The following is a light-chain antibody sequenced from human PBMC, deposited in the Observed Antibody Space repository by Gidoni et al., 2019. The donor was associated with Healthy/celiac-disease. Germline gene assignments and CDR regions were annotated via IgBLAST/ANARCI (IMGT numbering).Light chain of an antibody. CDR2: KDR. CDR1: ALPKQY. CDR3: QSADSSGTWV. V-gene: IGLV3-25*03. Sequence: SYELTQPPSVSVSPGQTARITFSGDALPKQYAYWYQQKPGQAPVLVIYKDRERPSGIPERFSGSSSGTTVTLTISGVQAEDEADYYCQSADSSGTWVFGGGTKLTVL. J-gene: IGLJ3*02.